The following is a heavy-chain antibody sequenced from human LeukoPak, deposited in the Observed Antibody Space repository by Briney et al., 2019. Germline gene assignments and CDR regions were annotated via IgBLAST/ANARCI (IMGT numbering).Heavy chain of an antibody. CDR1: GFTFSYYS. Sequence: TGGSLRLSCAASGFTFSYYSMNWVRQAQGRGLEWVSCISSSGSLIFYSDSVRGRFTISRDNAKNLLYLHMNSLRVEDTAVYYCAKVDRGDYSSSPVPYYNYYMNVWGKGTTVTVSS. J-gene: IGHJ6*03. CDR3: AKVDRGDYSSSPVPYYNYYMNV. CDR2: ISSSGSLI. V-gene: IGHV3-21*01. D-gene: IGHD6-13*01.